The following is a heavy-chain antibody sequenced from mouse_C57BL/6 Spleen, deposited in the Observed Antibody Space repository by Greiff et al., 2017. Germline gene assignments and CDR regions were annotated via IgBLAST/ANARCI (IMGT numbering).Heavy chain of an antibody. V-gene: IGHV1-26*01. Sequence: EVQLQQSGPELVKPGASVKISCKASGYTFTDYYMNWVKQRHGKSLEWIGDINPNNGGTSYNQKFKGKATLTVDKSSSTAYMELRSLTSEDSAVYYCARELRLQGYCDYWGQGTTLTVSS. D-gene: IGHD3-2*02. CDR2: INPNNGGT. CDR1: GYTFTDYY. J-gene: IGHJ2*01. CDR3: ARELRLQGYCDY.